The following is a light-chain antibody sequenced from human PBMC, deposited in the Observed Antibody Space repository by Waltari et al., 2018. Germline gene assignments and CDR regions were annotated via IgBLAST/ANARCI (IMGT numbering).Light chain of an antibody. J-gene: IGKJ4*01. CDR3: QKRYKRLALT. V-gene: IGKV3-11*01. CDR2: DAA. CDR1: QNISGS. Sequence: ESVFTHSPATLSLSPGERATLPRMYSQNISGSLAWYQQKHGQPPRLLIYDAANRATGIPARFSGSGSGTDFTLTISSLEPEDDAVYFCQKRYKRLALTFGGGTTVEI.